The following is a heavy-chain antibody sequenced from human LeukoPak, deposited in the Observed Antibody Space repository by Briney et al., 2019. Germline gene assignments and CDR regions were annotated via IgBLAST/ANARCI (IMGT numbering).Heavy chain of an antibody. CDR1: GYTFTSYY. Sequence: ASVKVSCKASGYTFTSYYMHLVRQAPGQGLEWMGIINPSGGSTSYAQKFQGRVTMTRDTSTSTVYMELSSLRSEDTAVYYCARDYYGSGTPYSGMLFDPWGQGTLVTVSS. CDR2: INPSGGST. CDR3: ARDYYGSGTPYSGMLFDP. D-gene: IGHD3-10*01. V-gene: IGHV1-46*01. J-gene: IGHJ5*02.